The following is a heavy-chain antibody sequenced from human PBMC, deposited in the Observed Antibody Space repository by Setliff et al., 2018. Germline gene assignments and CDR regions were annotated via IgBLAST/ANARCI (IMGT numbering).Heavy chain of an antibody. CDR2: AYYTGST. D-gene: IGHD2-2*01. J-gene: IGHJ5*02. V-gene: IGHV4-59*05. CDR1: GGSVNSRY. Sequence: SETLSLTCTVSGGSVNSRYWSWIRQPPGKGLEWIGSAYYTGSTYYNPSLESRVTIYVXXXXXXXXXXXXXXXAXDTAVYYCATKGHQLVRFQWFDPWGQGTLVTVSS. CDR3: ATKGHQLVRFQWFDP.